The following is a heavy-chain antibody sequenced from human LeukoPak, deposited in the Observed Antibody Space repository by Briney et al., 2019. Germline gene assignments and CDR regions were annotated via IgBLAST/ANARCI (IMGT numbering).Heavy chain of an antibody. D-gene: IGHD2-15*01. CDR1: GINFSNYW. V-gene: IGHV3-7*01. CDR3: ATVAGDCSGGRCYLRRFDY. Sequence: PGGSLRLSCTASGINFSNYWMSWVRQAPGKGLEWVANIKLDGTTKDYVDSVKGRFTIFRDNAKNSLYLQMNNLRGDDTAVYYCATVAGDCSGGRCYLRRFDYWGQGTLVTVSS. CDR2: IKLDGTTK. J-gene: IGHJ4*02.